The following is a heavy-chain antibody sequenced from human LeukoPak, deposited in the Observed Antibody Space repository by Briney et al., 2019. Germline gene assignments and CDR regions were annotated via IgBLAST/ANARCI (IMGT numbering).Heavy chain of an antibody. CDR1: GGSISSYY. CDR3: ARGSRYSSSSHYYYYGMDV. V-gene: IGHV4-59*08. Sequence: SETLSLTCTVSGGSISSYYWSWIRQPPGKGLEWIGYIYYSGSTNYNTSLKSRVTISVDTSKNQFSLKLSSVTAADTAVYYCARGSRYSSSSHYYYYGMDVWGQGTTVTVSS. D-gene: IGHD6-6*01. J-gene: IGHJ6*02. CDR2: IYYSGST.